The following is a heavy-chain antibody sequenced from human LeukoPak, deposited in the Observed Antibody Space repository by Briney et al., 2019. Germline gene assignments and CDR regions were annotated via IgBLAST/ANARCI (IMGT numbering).Heavy chain of an antibody. D-gene: IGHD2-8*01. CDR1: GLTFSRYW. Sequence: GGSLRLSCAASGLTFSRYWMNWVRQARGKGLEWVASIKQDGSEKYHLDSVKGRFTISRDNAKNSLYLQMNSLRAEDTAVYYCAGYCIYTVCYSYHQYYMDVWGKGTTVTVSS. V-gene: IGHV3-7*01. CDR2: IKQDGSEK. CDR3: AGYCIYTVCYSYHQYYMDV. J-gene: IGHJ6*03.